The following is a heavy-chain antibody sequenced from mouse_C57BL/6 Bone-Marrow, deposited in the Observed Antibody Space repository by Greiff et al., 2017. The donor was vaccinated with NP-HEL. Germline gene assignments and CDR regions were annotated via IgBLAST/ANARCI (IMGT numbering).Heavy chain of an antibody. CDR2: IHPNSGST. V-gene: IGHV1-64*01. CDR1: GYTFTSYW. Sequence: QVQLKQPGAELVKPGASVKLSCKASGYTFTSYWMHWVKQRPGQGLEWIGMIHPNSGSTNYNEKFKSKATLTVDKSSSTAYMQLSSLTSEDSAVYYCAGGNGNSWFAYWGQGTLVTVSA. J-gene: IGHJ3*01. CDR3: AGGNGNSWFAY. D-gene: IGHD2-1*01.